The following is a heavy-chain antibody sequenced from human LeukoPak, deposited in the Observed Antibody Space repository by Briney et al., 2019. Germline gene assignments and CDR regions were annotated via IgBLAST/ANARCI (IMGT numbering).Heavy chain of an antibody. CDR2: INAGNGNT. Sequence: ASVKVSCKASGYTFTSYGISWVRQAPGQGLEWMGWINAGNGNTKYSQKFQGRVTMTRNTSISTAYMELSSLRSEDTAVYYCARGRAGGRMVRGTRSLSDYWGQGTLVTVSS. CDR1: GYTFTSYG. V-gene: IGHV1-8*02. D-gene: IGHD3-10*01. CDR3: ARGRAGGRMVRGTRSLSDY. J-gene: IGHJ4*02.